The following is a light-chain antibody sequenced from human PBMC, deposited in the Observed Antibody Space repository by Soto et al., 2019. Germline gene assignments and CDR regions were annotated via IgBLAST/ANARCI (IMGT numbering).Light chain of an antibody. CDR2: AAS. CDR1: QGITGY. CDR3: QQLNSYPYT. V-gene: IGKV1-9*01. Sequence: DIQLTQSPSFLSASAGDRVTITCRASQGITGYLAWYQQKPGKAPKLLIYAASTLQSGVPSRFSGSESGTEFSLTISSLQPEDFATYFCQQLNSYPYTFGQGTKLEI. J-gene: IGKJ2*01.